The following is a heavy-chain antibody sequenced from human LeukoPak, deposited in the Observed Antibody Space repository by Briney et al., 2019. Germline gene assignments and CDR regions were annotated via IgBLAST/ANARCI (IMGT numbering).Heavy chain of an antibody. CDR3: ARDRGHYDYVWGSYRWKYYFDY. D-gene: IGHD3-16*02. Sequence: GGSLRLSCEASGFTFSSYAMSWVRQAPGKGLEWVSYISSSSSTIYYADSVKGRFTISRDNAKNSLYLQMNSLRAEETAVYYCARDRGHYDYVWGSYRWKYYFDYWGQGTLVTVSS. CDR2: ISSSSSTI. J-gene: IGHJ4*02. CDR1: GFTFSSYA. V-gene: IGHV3-48*01.